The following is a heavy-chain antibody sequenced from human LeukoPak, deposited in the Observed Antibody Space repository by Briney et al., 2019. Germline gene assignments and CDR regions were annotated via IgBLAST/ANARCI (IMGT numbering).Heavy chain of an antibody. CDR2: IKSKTDGGTT. J-gene: IGHJ5*02. V-gene: IGHV3-15*01. CDR3: TTDFPSSWHPFDP. CDR1: GFTFSNAW. Sequence: PGGSLRLSCAASGFTFSNAWMSWVRQAPGKGLEWVGRIKSKTDGGTTDYAAPVKGRFTISRDDSKNTLYLQMNSLRTEDTAVYYCTTDFPSSWHPFDPWGQGTLVTVSS. D-gene: IGHD2-2*01.